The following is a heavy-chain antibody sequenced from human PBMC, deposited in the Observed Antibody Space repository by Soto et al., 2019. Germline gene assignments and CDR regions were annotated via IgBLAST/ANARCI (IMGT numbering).Heavy chain of an antibody. V-gene: IGHV1-18*01. D-gene: IGHD3-22*01. CDR3: ARDYDSSGYYSLNYYYYGMDV. CDR2: ISAYNGNT. J-gene: IGHJ6*02. Sequence: ASMKVSCKASGYTFTSYGISWVRQAPGQGLEWMGWISAYNGNTNYAQKLQGRVTMTTDTSTSTAYMELRSLRSDDTAVYYCARDYDSSGYYSLNYYYYGMDVWGQGTTVTVSS. CDR1: GYTFTSYG.